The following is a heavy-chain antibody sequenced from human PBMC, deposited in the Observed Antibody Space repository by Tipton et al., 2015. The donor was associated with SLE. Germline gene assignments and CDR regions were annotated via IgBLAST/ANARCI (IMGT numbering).Heavy chain of an antibody. J-gene: IGHJ2*01. Sequence: SLRLSCAASGFTVSDSAMTWVRQAPGKGLEWVSHMFASGGSYYADSVKGRFVISRDNSKDTVNLQLNSLRVEDTAVYYCAKDWSYCPGDCYSGFFDLWGRGTLVTVCS. CDR1: GFTVSDSA. CDR3: AKDWSYCPGDCYSGFFDL. V-gene: IGHV3-23*01. D-gene: IGHD2-21*01. CDR2: MFASGGS.